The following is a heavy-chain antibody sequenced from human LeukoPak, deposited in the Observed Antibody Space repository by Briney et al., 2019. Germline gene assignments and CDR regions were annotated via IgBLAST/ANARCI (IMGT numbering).Heavy chain of an antibody. V-gene: IGHV3-33*08. Sequence: GGSLRLSCAASGFTFSSYGMHWVRQAPGKGLEWVAVIWYDGSNKYYADSVKGRFTISRDNSKNTLYLQMNSLRAEDTAVYYCARQLGCTNGVCYSDWYFDLWGRGTLVTVSS. CDR1: GFTFSSYG. J-gene: IGHJ2*01. D-gene: IGHD2-8*01. CDR2: IWYDGSNK. CDR3: ARQLGCTNGVCYSDWYFDL.